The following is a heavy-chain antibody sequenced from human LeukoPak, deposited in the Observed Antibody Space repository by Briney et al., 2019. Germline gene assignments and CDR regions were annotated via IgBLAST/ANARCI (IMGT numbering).Heavy chain of an antibody. D-gene: IGHD3-10*01. V-gene: IGHV3-49*04. CDR2: IRSKAYGGTT. J-gene: IGHJ4*02. Sequence: GGSLRLSCTASGFTFCDYAMSWVRQAPGKGLEWVVFIRSKAYGGTTEYAASVKGRFTISRDDSKSIAYLQMNSLKTEDTAVYYCTRPNYYGSGSSVDYWGQGTLVTVSS. CDR1: GFTFCDYA. CDR3: TRPNYYGSGSSVDY.